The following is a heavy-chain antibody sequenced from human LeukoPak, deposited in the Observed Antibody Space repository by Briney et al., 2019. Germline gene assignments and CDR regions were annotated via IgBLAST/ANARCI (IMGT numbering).Heavy chain of an antibody. D-gene: IGHD3-22*01. CDR2: IYPGDSDT. Sequence: GESLKISCKGSGYSFTSYWIGWVRQMPGKGLEWMGIIYPGDSDTRYSPSFQGQVTISADKSISTAYLQWSSLTASDTAMYYCARRAYYDSSGYQIEYYFDYWGQGTLVTVSS. CDR1: GYSFTSYW. V-gene: IGHV5-51*01. J-gene: IGHJ4*02. CDR3: ARRAYYDSSGYQIEYYFDY.